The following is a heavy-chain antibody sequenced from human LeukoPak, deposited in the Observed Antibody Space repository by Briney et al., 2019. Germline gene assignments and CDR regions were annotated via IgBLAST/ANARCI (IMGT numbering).Heavy chain of an antibody. Sequence: SETLSLTCTVSGGSISSSSYSWGWIRQPPGKGLEWIGSIYYSGSTYYNPSLKSRVTISVDTSKNQFSLKLSSVTAADTAVYYCARRGYSYGYSYGVDVWGQGTTVTVSS. D-gene: IGHD5-18*01. V-gene: IGHV4-39*01. CDR1: GGSISSSSYS. J-gene: IGHJ6*02. CDR3: ARRGYSYGYSYGVDV. CDR2: IYYSGST.